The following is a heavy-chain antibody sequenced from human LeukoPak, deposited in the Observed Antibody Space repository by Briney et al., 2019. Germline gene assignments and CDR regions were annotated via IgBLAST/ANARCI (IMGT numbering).Heavy chain of an antibody. CDR3: ARVGYYDSSDY. CDR2: IYYSGHT. V-gene: IGHV4-59*01. J-gene: IGHJ4*02. Sequence: SQSLSLTRTVSGGSISSFYWSCVRRPPGRGLEWGGYIYYSGHTKYNTSLTSRVTLSVDTSEKQSSLRLSSVTAAGTAVYYCARVGYYDSSDYWGQGTLVTVPS. CDR1: GGSISSFY. D-gene: IGHD3-22*01.